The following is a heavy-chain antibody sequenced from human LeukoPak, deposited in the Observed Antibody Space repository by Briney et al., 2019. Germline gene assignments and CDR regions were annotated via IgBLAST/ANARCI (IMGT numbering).Heavy chain of an antibody. V-gene: IGHV1-69*05. Sequence: GASVKVSCKASGGTFSSYAISWVRQAPGQGLEWMGGIIPIFGTANYAQKFQGRVTITTDESTSIAYMELSSLRSEDTAVYYCARERYHAFDIWGQGTMVTVSS. CDR2: IIPIFGTA. CDR3: ARERYHAFDI. J-gene: IGHJ3*02. D-gene: IGHD3-16*01. CDR1: GGTFSSYA.